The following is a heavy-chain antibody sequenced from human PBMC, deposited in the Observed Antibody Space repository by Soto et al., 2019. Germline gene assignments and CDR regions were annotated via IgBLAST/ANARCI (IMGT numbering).Heavy chain of an antibody. J-gene: IGHJ5*02. Sequence: SETLSLTCAVSGGSISSGGYSWSWIRQPPGKGLEWIGYIYHSGSTYYNPSLKSRVTISVDRSKNQFSLKLSSVTAADTAVYYCARSPSVGDYKWPWWFDPWGQGTLVTFSS. V-gene: IGHV4-30-2*01. CDR3: ARSPSVGDYKWPWWFDP. CDR2: IYHSGST. D-gene: IGHD3-9*01. CDR1: GGSISSGGYS.